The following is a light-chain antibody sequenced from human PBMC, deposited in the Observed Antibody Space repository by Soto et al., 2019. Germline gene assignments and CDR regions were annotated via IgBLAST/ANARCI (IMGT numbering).Light chain of an antibody. V-gene: IGLV1-47*01. J-gene: IGLJ3*02. CDR2: KTR. Sequence: QSVLTQPPSASGTPGQRIVISCSGSSSNIDSNYVFWYQQLPGTAPKLLIYKTRQRPSGVPDRFSGSKSGTSASLAIGGLRSEDEADYYCATWDDSLNIWVFGGGTKLTVL. CDR1: SSNIDSNY. CDR3: ATWDDSLNIWV.